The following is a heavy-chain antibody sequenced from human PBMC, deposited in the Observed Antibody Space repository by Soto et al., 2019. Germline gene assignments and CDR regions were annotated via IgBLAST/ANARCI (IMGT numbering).Heavy chain of an antibody. CDR1: GGSISSGDYY. V-gene: IGHV4-31*03. CDR2: IYHSGST. CDR3: ARARFQVLYGKPYFDS. Sequence: TLALTCTVSGGSISSGDYYWSWIRQGPGQGLEWIGYIYHSGSTYYTPSLKSRVTIAVDTSKKHFSLMVHSVTAADTAVYYFARARFQVLYGKPYFDSWGQGTLHTVSS. J-gene: IGHJ4*02. D-gene: IGHD2-2*02.